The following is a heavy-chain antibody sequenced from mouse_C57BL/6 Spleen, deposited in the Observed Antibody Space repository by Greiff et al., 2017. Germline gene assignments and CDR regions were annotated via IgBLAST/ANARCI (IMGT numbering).Heavy chain of an antibody. CDR1: GFTFSDYG. CDR3: ARSPTGTYFDV. CDR2: ISNLAYSI. Sequence: EVQRVESGGGLVQPGGSLKLSCAASGFTFSDYGMAWVRQGPRKGPEWVAFISNLAYSIYYADTVTGRFTISRGNAKNTLYLEMSSLRSEDTAMYYCARSPTGTYFDVWGTGTTVTVSS. D-gene: IGHD4-1*02. J-gene: IGHJ1*03. V-gene: IGHV5-15*01.